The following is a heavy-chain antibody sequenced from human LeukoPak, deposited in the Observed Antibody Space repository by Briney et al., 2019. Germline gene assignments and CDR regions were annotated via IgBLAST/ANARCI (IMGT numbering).Heavy chain of an antibody. Sequence: SETLSLTCTVSSGSISTSNYYWGWVRQPPGKALEWIGNIFYSGSTNYNPSLKSRVTISVDTSKNQFSLKLSSVTAADTAVYYCAGGGRGYDRKNFDYWGQGTLVTVSS. J-gene: IGHJ4*02. CDR3: AGGGRGYDRKNFDY. D-gene: IGHD5-12*01. V-gene: IGHV4-39*07. CDR2: IFYSGST. CDR1: SGSISTSNYY.